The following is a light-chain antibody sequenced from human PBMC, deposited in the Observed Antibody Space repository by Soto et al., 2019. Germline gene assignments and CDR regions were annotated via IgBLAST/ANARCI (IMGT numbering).Light chain of an antibody. V-gene: IGLV3-12*02. CDR3: QVWDSSCSHVV. CDR1: NIGSGA. CDR2: NDN. Sequence: SYELAQPLSLSVATAQMARVTCGGNNIGSGAVLWCQQRPGQDPVLVLCNDNNRPSGIPERFSGSNPGNTATLNISRVEAGDAAGYCCQVWDSSCSHVVFGGGTKLTVL. J-gene: IGLJ2*01.